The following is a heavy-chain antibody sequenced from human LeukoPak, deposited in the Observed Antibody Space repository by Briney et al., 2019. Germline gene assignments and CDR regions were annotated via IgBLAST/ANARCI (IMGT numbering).Heavy chain of an antibody. D-gene: IGHD6-6*01. CDR3: ASSPRRDLAARANDY. J-gene: IGHJ4*02. CDR2: ISYDGSNK. V-gene: IGHV3-30*03. Sequence: PGRSLRLSCAASGFTFSSYGMHWVRQAPGKGLEWVAVISYDGSNKYYADSVKGRFTISRDNSKNTLYLQMNSLRAEDTAVYYCASSPRRDLAARANDYWGQGTLVTVSS. CDR1: GFTFSSYG.